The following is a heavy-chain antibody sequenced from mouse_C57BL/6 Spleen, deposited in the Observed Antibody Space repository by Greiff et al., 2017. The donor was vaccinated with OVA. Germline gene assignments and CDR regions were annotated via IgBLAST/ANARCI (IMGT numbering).Heavy chain of an antibody. Sequence: EVQLQQSGPGLVKPSQSLSLTCSVTGYSITSGYYWNWIRQFPGNKLEWMGYISFDGSNNYNPSLKNRISITRDTSKNQFFLKLNSVTTEDTATYYCASDYDGYYGGAMDYWGQGTSVTVSS. V-gene: IGHV3-6*01. J-gene: IGHJ4*01. CDR1: GYSITSGYY. CDR3: ASDYDGYYGGAMDY. D-gene: IGHD2-3*01. CDR2: ISFDGSN.